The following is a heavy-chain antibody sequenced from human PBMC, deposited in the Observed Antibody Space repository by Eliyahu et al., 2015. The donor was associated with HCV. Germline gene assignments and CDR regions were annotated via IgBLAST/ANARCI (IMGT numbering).Heavy chain of an antibody. CDR1: GGSIXSYY. CDR2: IYYSGST. J-gene: IGHJ5*02. CDR3: ARFHFDWFRGSWFDP. V-gene: IGHV4-59*01. Sequence: QVQLQESGPGLVKPSETLSLTCTVSGGSIXSYYWSWTRQPPGKGLEWIGYIYYSGSTNYNPSLKSRVTISVDTSKNQFSLKLSSVTAADTAVYYCARFHFDWFRGSWFDPWGQGTLVTVSS. D-gene: IGHD3-9*01.